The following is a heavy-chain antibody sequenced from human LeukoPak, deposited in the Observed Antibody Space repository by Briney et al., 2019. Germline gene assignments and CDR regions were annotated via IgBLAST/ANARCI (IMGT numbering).Heavy chain of an antibody. J-gene: IGHJ4*02. CDR2: IRYGGSNK. V-gene: IGHV3-30*02. Sequence: GGSLRLSCAASGFTFSSYGIHWVRQAPAKGLEWVAFIRYGGSNKYYADSVKGRFTISRDNSKNTLYLQMNSLRAEDTAVYYCAKGPYYYDSSGLVDYWGQGTLVTVSS. CDR1: GFTFSSYG. CDR3: AKGPYYYDSSGLVDY. D-gene: IGHD3-22*01.